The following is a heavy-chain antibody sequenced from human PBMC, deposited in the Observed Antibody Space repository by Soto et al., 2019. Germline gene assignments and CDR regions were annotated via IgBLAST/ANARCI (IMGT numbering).Heavy chain of an antibody. CDR1: GGSFSGYY. Sequence: QVQLQQWGAGLLKHSETLSLTCAVYGGSFSGYYWSWIRQPPGKGLEWIGEINHSGSTNYNPSLKSRVTISVDTSKNQVSLTLSSVTAADTAVYYCARVGYYYDSSGQHVWGQGTTVTVSS. CDR3: ARVGYYYDSSGQHV. D-gene: IGHD3-22*01. V-gene: IGHV4-34*01. J-gene: IGHJ6*02. CDR2: INHSGST.